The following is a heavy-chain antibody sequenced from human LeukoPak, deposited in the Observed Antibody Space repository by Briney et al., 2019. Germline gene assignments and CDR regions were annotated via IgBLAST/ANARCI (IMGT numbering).Heavy chain of an antibody. J-gene: IGHJ6*03. D-gene: IGHD4-17*01. CDR1: EFTVSSNY. CDR3: AKVGTTVTTYYYYYMDV. V-gene: IGHV3-23*01. Sequence: GGSLRLSCAASEFTVSSNYMSWVRQAPGKGLEWVSAISGSGGSTYYADSVKGRFTISRDNSKNTLYLQMNSLRVEDTAVYYCAKVGTTVTTYYYYYMDVWGKGTTVTVSS. CDR2: ISGSGGST.